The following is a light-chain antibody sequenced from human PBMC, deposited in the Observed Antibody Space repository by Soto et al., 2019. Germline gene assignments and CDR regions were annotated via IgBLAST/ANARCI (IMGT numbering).Light chain of an antibody. V-gene: IGLV6-57*01. CDR3: QSYDSSTPVV. J-gene: IGLJ7*01. CDR1: SGSIASNY. CDR2: EDN. Sequence: NFMLTQPHSVSASPGKTVTISCTRSSGSIASNYVQWYQQRPGSSPTAVIYEDNQRPSGVPDRFSGSIDSSSNSASLTISGLKTEDEADYYCQSYDSSTPVVFGGGTQLTVL.